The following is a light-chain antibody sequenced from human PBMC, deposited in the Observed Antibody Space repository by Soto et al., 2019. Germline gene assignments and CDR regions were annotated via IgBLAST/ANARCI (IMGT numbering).Light chain of an antibody. CDR1: GSDVGTYNR. J-gene: IGLJ1*01. Sequence: QSALTQPPSVSGSPGQSVAISCTGTGSDVGTYNRVSWYQQPPGTAPKLMIYDVSDRPSGVPDRFSGSKSGNTASLTISGLQAEDEADYYGSSYTSSSTYVFGTGTKLTVL. CDR3: SSYTSSSTYV. V-gene: IGLV2-18*02. CDR2: DVS.